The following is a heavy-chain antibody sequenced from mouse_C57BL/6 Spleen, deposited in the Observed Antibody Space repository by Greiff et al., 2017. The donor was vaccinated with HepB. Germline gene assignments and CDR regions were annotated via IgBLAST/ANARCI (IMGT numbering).Heavy chain of an antibody. CDR2: INPNNGGT. J-gene: IGHJ2*01. CDR3: AKTYGNYAYFDY. D-gene: IGHD2-1*01. CDR1: GYTFTDYY. Sequence: EVQLQQSGPELVKPGASVKISCKASGYTFTDYYMNWVKQSHGKSLEWIGDINPNNGGTSYNQKFKGKATLTVDKSSSTAYMELRSLTSEDSAVYYCAKTYGNYAYFDYWGQGTTLTVSS. V-gene: IGHV1-26*01.